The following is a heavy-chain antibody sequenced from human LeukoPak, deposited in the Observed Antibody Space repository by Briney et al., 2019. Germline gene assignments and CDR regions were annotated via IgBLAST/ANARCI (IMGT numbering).Heavy chain of an antibody. D-gene: IGHD4/OR15-4a*01. J-gene: IGHJ4*02. CDR1: GFSFSTYW. CDR2: IKQNGGVK. Sequence: GGSLRLSCAASGFSFSTYWMSWVRQAPGKGLEWVANIKQNGGVKNYVDSVKGRFTISRDNTKNSLYLQMNSLRAEDTAVYYCATKTPNIDYWGQGTLVTVSS. V-gene: IGHV3-7*01. CDR3: ATKTPNIDY.